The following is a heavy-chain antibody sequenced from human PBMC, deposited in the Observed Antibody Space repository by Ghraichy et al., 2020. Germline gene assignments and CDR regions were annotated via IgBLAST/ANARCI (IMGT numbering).Heavy chain of an antibody. CDR1: GFTFSSYW. Sequence: GGSLRLSCAASGFTFSSYWMSWVRQAPGKGLEWVANIKQDGSEKYYVDSVKGRFTISRDNAKNSLYLQMNSLRAEDTAVYYCARPSRGYSYGLDYWGQGTLVTVSS. CDR2: IKQDGSEK. J-gene: IGHJ4*02. D-gene: IGHD5-18*01. V-gene: IGHV3-7*01. CDR3: ARPSRGYSYGLDY.